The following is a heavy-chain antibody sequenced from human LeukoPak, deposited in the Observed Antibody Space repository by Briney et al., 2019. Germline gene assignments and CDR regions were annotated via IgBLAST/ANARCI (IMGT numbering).Heavy chain of an antibody. D-gene: IGHD2-15*01. CDR3: TRDGVVAAPPAHYYYMDV. CDR2: IRSKRYGGTT. V-gene: IGHV3-49*03. J-gene: IGHJ6*03. Sequence: PGGSLRLSCAPSGFTFNDYAMGWFRQAPGKGLEWVAFIRSKRYGGTTEYAASVKGRFTISRDDSKSMAYLQMNSLKTEDTAIYYCTRDGVVAAPPAHYYYMDVWGKGTTVTISS. CDR1: GFTFNDYA.